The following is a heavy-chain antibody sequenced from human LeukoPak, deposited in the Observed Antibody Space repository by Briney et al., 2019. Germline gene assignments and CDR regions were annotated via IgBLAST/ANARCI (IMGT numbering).Heavy chain of an antibody. V-gene: IGHV4-34*01. CDR2: INHTGST. Sequence: PSETQSLTCAVYGGSFSGYYWSWIRQFPGKGLEWIGEINHTGSTNYNPSLKSRVTTSIDTSKNQFSLKLSSVTAADTAVYYCARDGAVAGTGGGLYWGQGTLVTVSS. D-gene: IGHD6-19*01. CDR3: ARDGAVAGTGGGLY. J-gene: IGHJ4*02. CDR1: GGSFSGYY.